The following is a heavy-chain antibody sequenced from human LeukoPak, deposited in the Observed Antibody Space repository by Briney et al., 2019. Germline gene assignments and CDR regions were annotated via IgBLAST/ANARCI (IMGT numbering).Heavy chain of an antibody. V-gene: IGHV4-4*07. J-gene: IGHJ5*02. D-gene: IGHD3-3*01. CDR1: GGSISSYY. CDR3: ARDSQYYDFWSGYSFWFNP. CDR2: IYTSGST. Sequence: PSETLSLTCTVSGGSISSYYWSWIPQPAGKGLEWIGRIYTSGSTNYNPSLKSRVTMSVDTSKNQFSLKLSSVTAADTAVYYCARDSQYYDFWSGYSFWFNPWGQGTLVTVSS.